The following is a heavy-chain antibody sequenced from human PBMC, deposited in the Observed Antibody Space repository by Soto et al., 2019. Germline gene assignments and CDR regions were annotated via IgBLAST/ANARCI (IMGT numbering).Heavy chain of an antibody. CDR2: ISSSSSPI. J-gene: IGHJ6*02. CDR3: ARDFESLYGMDV. D-gene: IGHD3-9*01. Sequence: PGGSLRLSCAAAGFTFSSNDMNWVRQAPGKGLEWVSYISSSSSPIYYADYVRGRFTISRDNAKNSLYLQMNSLRAEDTAVYYCARDFESLYGMDVWGQGTTVTVSS. CDR1: GFTFSSND. V-gene: IGHV3-48*01.